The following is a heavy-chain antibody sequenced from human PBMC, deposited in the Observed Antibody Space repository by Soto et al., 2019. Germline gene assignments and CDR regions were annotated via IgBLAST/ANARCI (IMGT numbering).Heavy chain of an antibody. CDR3: ARTNGWASARYYFDY. J-gene: IGHJ4*02. CDR1: GYIFNNYW. D-gene: IGHD6-19*01. V-gene: IGHV5-51*01. Sequence: DLVQSGPDVAKPGESLKISCKASGYIFNNYWIAWVRQTPEKGLELMGIIYPGDFDIRYNPTFQGHVTISVDRSRSTAYLQWGSLRASDSALYFCARTNGWASARYYFDYWGQGTLVSVSS. CDR2: IYPGDFDI.